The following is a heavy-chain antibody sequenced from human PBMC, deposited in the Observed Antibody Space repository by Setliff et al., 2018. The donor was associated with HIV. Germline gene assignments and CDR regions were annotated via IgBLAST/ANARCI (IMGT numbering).Heavy chain of an antibody. Sequence: ASVMVSCKASGYIFTGYYMQWVRRAPGQGFEGMGWINPDTGRTQYGQKFQGRLTLTRDTSIRTAYMELSGLTFDDTAMYYCARDRRAGVYYYTDVWGTGTTVTVSS. J-gene: IGHJ6*03. CDR1: GYIFTGYY. D-gene: IGHD7-27*01. CDR3: ARDRRAGVYYYTDV. CDR2: INPDTGRT. V-gene: IGHV1-2*02.